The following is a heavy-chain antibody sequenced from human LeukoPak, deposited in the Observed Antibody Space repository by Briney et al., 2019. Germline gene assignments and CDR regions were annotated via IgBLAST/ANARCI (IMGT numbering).Heavy chain of an antibody. CDR2: INSDGSST. CDR1: GFTFSSYW. Sequence: GGSLRLSCAASGFTFSSYWMHWVRQAPGKGLVWVSRINSDGSSTSYADSVKGRFTISRDNAKNTLYLQMNSLRAEDTAVYYCVRDFEEEAAGAFHIWGPGAMVTVSS. CDR3: VRDFEEEAAGAFHI. V-gene: IGHV3-74*01. J-gene: IGHJ3*02.